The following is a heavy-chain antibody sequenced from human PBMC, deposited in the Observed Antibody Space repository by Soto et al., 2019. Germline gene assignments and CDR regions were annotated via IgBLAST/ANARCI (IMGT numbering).Heavy chain of an antibody. J-gene: IGHJ4*02. CDR3: ARENSVQAWLHHFDH. Sequence: PWGSLRLSCEASGFSFSSFAMNWVRQAPGRGLEWVSYISDDGASIYYADSLKGRFTISRDNAKNSLSLQMNNLRAEDTAVYYCARENSVQAWLHHFDHWGLGTLVTV. V-gene: IGHV3-48*03. D-gene: IGHD5-18*01. CDR2: ISDDGASI. CDR1: GFSFSSFA.